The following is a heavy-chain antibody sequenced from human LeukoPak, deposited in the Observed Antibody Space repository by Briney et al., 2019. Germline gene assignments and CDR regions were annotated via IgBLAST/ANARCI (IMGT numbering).Heavy chain of an antibody. J-gene: IGHJ4*02. V-gene: IGHV3-11*03. CDR1: GFSFRDYW. Sequence: PGGPLRLSCAASGFSFRDYWVSWMRQAPGKGLEWVSYISGGSDHTNYADSVKRRFTISRDNAKHSLYLQMNSLTDEDSAVYYCARCQYNSSPLMWGQGTLVSVFS. D-gene: IGHD1-14*01. CDR2: ISGGSDHT. CDR3: ARCQYNSSPLM.